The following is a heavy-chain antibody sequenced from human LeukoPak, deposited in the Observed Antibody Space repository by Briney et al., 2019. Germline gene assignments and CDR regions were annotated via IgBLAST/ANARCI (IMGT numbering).Heavy chain of an antibody. V-gene: IGHV3-23*01. CDR1: GFTFSSYA. J-gene: IGHJ6*03. CDR3: ASRKKYCDFLTCYYYMDV. Sequence: PGGSLRLSCAASGFTFSSYAMSWVRQAPGKGLEWVSAISGSGGSTYYADSVKGRFTISRDNSKNTLYLQMNSLRAEDTAVYYCASRKKYCDFLTCYYYMDVWGKGTTVTVSS. CDR2: ISGSGGST. D-gene: IGHD3-9*01.